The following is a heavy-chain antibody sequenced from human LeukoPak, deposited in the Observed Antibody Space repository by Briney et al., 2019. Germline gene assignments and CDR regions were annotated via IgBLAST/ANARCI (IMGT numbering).Heavy chain of an antibody. CDR2: IKQDGSEK. CDR3: VSVKGRFTTSRDTAKNSLYLQMNSLRAEDTAVYSCARAGGVDFWSGYLPIYYYYYMDV. CDR1: GFTFSSYW. V-gene: IGHV3-7*01. J-gene: IGHJ6*03. D-gene: IGHD2-15*01. Sequence: GGALRLSCAASGFTFSSYWRSGVRQAPGKGLEWVANIKQDGSEKYYVDSVKGGFTISIDNAKNALYVQSNSRIDKDGAVYDVVSVKGRFTTSRDTAKNSLYLQMNSLRAEDTAVYSCARAGGVDFWSGYLPIYYYYYMDVWGKGTTVTVSS.